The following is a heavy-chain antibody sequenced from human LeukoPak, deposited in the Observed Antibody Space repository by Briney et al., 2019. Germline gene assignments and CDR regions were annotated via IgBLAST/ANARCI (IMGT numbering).Heavy chain of an antibody. CDR1: GFTFSSYW. V-gene: IGHV3-74*01. J-gene: IGHJ4*02. Sequence: GGSLRLSCAASGFTFSSYWMHWVRQAPAKGLVWVSRINSDGSSTSYADSVKGRFTISRDNAKNTLYLQMNSLRAEDTAVYYCARDGWLRPDSWGQGTLVTVSS. CDR3: ARDGWLRPDS. D-gene: IGHD5-12*01. CDR2: INSDGSST.